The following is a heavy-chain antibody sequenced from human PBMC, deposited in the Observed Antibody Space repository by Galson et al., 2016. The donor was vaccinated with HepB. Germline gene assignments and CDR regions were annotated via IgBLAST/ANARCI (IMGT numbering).Heavy chain of an antibody. D-gene: IGHD1-1*01. V-gene: IGHV3-21*01. CDR2: ISGNSRSI. Sequence: SLRLSCAASSSSFSGHLMNWVRQAPGKGLEWVSSISGNSRSIYYAESVKGRFTISRDNAEKLLFLQMNRLKAEDTAVYYCAKEHWRHGSPYFDLWGQGTLVTVSS. CDR1: SSSFSGHL. CDR3: AKEHWRHGSPYFDL. J-gene: IGHJ4*02.